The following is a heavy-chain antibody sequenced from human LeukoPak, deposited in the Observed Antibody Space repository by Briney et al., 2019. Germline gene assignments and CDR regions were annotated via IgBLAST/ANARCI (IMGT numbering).Heavy chain of an antibody. V-gene: IGHV4-4*07. J-gene: IGHJ3*02. CDR2: IYTSGST. CDR3: ARDGGYDFGVVIPAAFDI. CDR1: GGSISSYY. Sequence: SETLSLTCTVSGGSISSYYWSWIRQPAGKGLEWIGRIYTSGSTNYNPSLKSRVTMSVDTSKNQFSLKLSSVTAADTAVYYCARDGGYDFGVVIPAAFDIWGQGTMVTVSS. D-gene: IGHD3-3*01.